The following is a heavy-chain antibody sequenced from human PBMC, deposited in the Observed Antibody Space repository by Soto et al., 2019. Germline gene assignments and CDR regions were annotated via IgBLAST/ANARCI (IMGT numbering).Heavy chain of an antibody. CDR1: GGSISSYY. J-gene: IGHJ4*02. Sequence: SETLSLTCTVSGGSISSYYWSWIRQPPGKGLEWIGYIYYSGSTNYNPSLKSRVTISVDTSKNQFSLKLSSVTAADTAVYYCASYLTVTGFDYWGQGTLVTVSS. D-gene: IGHD4-17*01. CDR2: IYYSGST. CDR3: ASYLTVTGFDY. V-gene: IGHV4-59*01.